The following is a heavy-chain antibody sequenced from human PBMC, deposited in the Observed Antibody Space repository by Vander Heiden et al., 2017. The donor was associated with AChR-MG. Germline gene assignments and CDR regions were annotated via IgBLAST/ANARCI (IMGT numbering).Heavy chain of an antibody. CDR3: ARGSDGSGSYYNVNNY. CDR2: IIPIFGTA. V-gene: IGHV1-69*06. CDR1: GGTFSSYA. D-gene: IGHD3-10*01. J-gene: IGHJ4*02. Sequence: QVQLVQSGAEVKKPGSSVKVSCKASGGTFSSYAISSVRPAPGQGLEWMGGIIPIFGTANYAKKCKGRVTITADKSTSTAYMGLSSRRSEDTAVYYCARGSDGSGSYYNVNNYWGQGTRVTVAA.